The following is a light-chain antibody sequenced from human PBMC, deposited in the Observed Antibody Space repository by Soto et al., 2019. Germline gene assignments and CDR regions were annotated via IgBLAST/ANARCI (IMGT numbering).Light chain of an antibody. CDR1: QSISSY. J-gene: IGKJ5*01. V-gene: IGKV1-39*01. CDR3: QQSYSTLIT. CDR2: AAS. Sequence: IQMTQSPSSLSASVGDRVTITCRASQSISSYLNWYQQKPGKAPKLLIYAASSLQSGVPSRFSGSGSGTDFTLTISSLQPEDFATYYCQQSYSTLITFGQETRLEIK.